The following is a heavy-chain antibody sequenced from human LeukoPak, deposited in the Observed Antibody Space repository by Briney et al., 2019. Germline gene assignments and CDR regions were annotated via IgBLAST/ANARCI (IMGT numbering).Heavy chain of an antibody. Sequence: GGSLRLSCAASGFIFKNYAMSWVSQAPGKGLEWLSYISSSGSTMYYADSVKGRFTISRDNARNSLYLQMNSLRVEDTAMYYCTRGFDISDYWGQGTVVTVSS. CDR1: GFIFKNYA. CDR3: TRGFDISDY. CDR2: ISSSGSTM. J-gene: IGHJ4*02. V-gene: IGHV3-48*04. D-gene: IGHD3-9*01.